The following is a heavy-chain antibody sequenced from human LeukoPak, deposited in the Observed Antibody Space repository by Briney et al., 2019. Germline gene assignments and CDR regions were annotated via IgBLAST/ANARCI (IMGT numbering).Heavy chain of an antibody. CDR2: ISSGGGT. V-gene: IGHV3-23*01. Sequence: PGGSLRLSCAASGFTFSSYAMSWVRQAPGKGLEWVSAISSGGGTYYADSVKGRFTISRDNSKNTLYLQMNSPRAEDTAVYYCAKHVAAGTFDYWGQGTLVTVSS. J-gene: IGHJ4*02. CDR1: GFTFSSYA. CDR3: AKHVAAGTFDY. D-gene: IGHD6-19*01.